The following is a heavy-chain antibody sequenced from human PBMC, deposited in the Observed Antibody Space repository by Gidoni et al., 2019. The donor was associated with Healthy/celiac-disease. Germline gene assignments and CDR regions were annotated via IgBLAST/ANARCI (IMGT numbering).Heavy chain of an antibody. V-gene: IGHV4-4*02. CDR1: GGSLSSSNW. D-gene: IGHD5-12*01. CDR3: ASVASIGDY. J-gene: IGHJ4*02. Sequence: QVQLQESGPGLVKPSGTLSLPCAVPGGSLSSSNWRSWVRQPPGKGLEWIGDIYYSGSTNYNPSLKSRVTISVDKSKNLFSLNLNSVTAADTAVYYCASVASIGDYWGQGTLVTVSS. CDR2: IYYSGST.